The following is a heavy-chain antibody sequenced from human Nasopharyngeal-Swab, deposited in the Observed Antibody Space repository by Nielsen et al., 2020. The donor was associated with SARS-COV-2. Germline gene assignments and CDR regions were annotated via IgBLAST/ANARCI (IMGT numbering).Heavy chain of an antibody. CDR1: GGSISSYY. CDR2: IYYSGST. Sequence: GSLRLSCTVSGGSISSYYWSWIRQPPGKGLEWIGYIYYSGSTNYNPSLKSRVTISVDTSKNQFFLKLSSVTAADTAVYYCARAGGYDYSYYYYYGMDVWGQGTTVTVAS. CDR3: ARAGGYDYSYYYYYGMDV. V-gene: IGHV4-59*13. J-gene: IGHJ6*02. D-gene: IGHD5-12*01.